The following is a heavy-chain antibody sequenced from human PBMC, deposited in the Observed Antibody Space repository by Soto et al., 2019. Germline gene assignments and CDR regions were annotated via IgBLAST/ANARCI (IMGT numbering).Heavy chain of an antibody. Sequence: EVQLLESGGGLVQPGGSLRLSFAASGFTFSSYAMRWVRQAPGKGLEWVSAISGSGDSTYYADSVKGRFTTSRDNSKNTLYLQMNSLRAEDTAVYYCARRGSGSYYDYWGQGPLVNVSS. J-gene: IGHJ4*02. V-gene: IGHV3-23*01. D-gene: IGHD1-26*01. CDR3: ARRGSGSYYDY. CDR1: GFTFSSYA. CDR2: ISGSGDST.